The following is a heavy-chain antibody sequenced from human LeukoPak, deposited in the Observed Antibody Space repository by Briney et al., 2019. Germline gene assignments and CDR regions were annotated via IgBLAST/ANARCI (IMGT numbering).Heavy chain of an antibody. Sequence: PSETLSLTCTVSGGSISSYYWSWIRQPPGKGLEWIGYIYYSGSTNYNPSLKSRVTISVDTSKNQFSLKLSSVTAADTAVYYCARLARDIVATIGDYYYYMDVWGKGTTVTVSS. D-gene: IGHD5-12*01. CDR1: GGSISSYY. V-gene: IGHV4-59*01. CDR2: IYYSGST. CDR3: ARLARDIVATIGDYYYYMDV. J-gene: IGHJ6*03.